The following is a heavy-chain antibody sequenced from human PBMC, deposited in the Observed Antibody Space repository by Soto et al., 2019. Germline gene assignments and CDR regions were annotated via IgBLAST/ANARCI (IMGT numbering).Heavy chain of an antibody. J-gene: IGHJ5*02. CDR1: GFTFSSYG. Sequence: QVQLVESGGGVVQPGRSLRLSCAASGFTFSSYGMHWVRQAPGKGLEWVAVIWHDGGYTYYADAVEGRFTISRDKSKNTLFRRMQSWRGEDTAVYYCASAGVVGSSQMGYFAPWGQGTLGTVSS. CDR2: IWHDGGYT. D-gene: IGHD1-26*01. V-gene: IGHV3-33*01. CDR3: ASAGVVGSSQMGYFAP.